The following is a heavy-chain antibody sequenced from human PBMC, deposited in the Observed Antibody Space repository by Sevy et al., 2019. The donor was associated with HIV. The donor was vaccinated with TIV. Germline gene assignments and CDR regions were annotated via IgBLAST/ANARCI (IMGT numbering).Heavy chain of an antibody. V-gene: IGHV1-3*01. CDR2: INAVNGNT. J-gene: IGHJ4*02. D-gene: IGHD5-18*01. CDR1: GYTFTSYA. Sequence: ASVKVSCKASGYTFTSYAMHWVRQAPGQRLEWMGWINAVNGNTKYSQKFQGRVTITRDTSASTAYMELSSLRSEDTAVYYCARLGYSYGPYFDYWGQGTLVTVSS. CDR3: ARLGYSYGPYFDY.